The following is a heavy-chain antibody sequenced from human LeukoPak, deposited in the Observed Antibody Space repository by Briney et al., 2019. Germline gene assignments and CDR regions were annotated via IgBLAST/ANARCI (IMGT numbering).Heavy chain of an antibody. D-gene: IGHD3-22*01. Sequence: PGGSLRLSCAASGFTFSSYAMSWVRQAPGKGLEWVSGISGTGDSTFYADSVKGRFTISRGNSKNTLYLQMNTLRAEDTAVYYCAKDAHYYDSGGYYAPFDCWGQGTLVTVSS. CDR1: GFTFSSYA. CDR2: ISGTGDST. J-gene: IGHJ4*02. CDR3: AKDAHYYDSGGYYAPFDC. V-gene: IGHV3-23*01.